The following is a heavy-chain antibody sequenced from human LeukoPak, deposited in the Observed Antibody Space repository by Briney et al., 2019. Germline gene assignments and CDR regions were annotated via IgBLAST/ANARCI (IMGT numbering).Heavy chain of an antibody. D-gene: IGHD3-10*01. J-gene: IGHJ3*02. CDR2: INWNGGST. V-gene: IGHV3-20*04. CDR1: AFTFDDYC. CDR3: ARVDGSGSYYRSGAFDI. Sequence: GASLRLSCAASAFTFDDYCMSWVRQAPGKGVEWVSGINWNGGSTGYAESVKGRFTISRDKAKRSVYLQMNSLRDEDTALYYCARVDGSGSYYRSGAFDIWGQGTMVTVSS.